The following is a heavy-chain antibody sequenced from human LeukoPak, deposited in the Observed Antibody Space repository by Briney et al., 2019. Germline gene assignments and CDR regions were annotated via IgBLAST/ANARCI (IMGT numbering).Heavy chain of an antibody. D-gene: IGHD3-22*01. CDR2: INHSGST. V-gene: IGHV4-59*12. Sequence: KPSETLSLTCTVSGGSISSYYWSWIRQPPGKGLEWIGEINHSGSTNYNPSLKSRVTISVDTSKNQFSLKLSSVTAADTAVYYCARGNMYYDSSGYYSLFDYWGQGTLVTVSS. J-gene: IGHJ4*02. CDR3: ARGNMYYDSSGYYSLFDY. CDR1: GGSISSYY.